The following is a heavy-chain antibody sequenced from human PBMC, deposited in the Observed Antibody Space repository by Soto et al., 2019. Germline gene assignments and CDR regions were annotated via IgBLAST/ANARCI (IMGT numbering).Heavy chain of an antibody. J-gene: IGHJ6*04. CDR3: ASEYDYGDLNYYYYGMDV. D-gene: IGHD4-17*01. CDR2: ISSSSSTI. CDR1: GFTFSSYS. V-gene: IGHV3-48*02. Sequence: EVQLVESGGGLVQPGGSLRLSCAASGFTFSSYSMNWVRQAPGKGLEWVSYISSSSSTIYYADSVKGRFTISRDNAKNSLYLQMNSLRDEDTAVYYCASEYDYGDLNYYYYGMDVGGKGTTVTVSS.